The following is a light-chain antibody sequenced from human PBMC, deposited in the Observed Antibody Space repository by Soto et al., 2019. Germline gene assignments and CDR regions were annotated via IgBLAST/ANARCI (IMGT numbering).Light chain of an antibody. J-gene: IGKJ4*01. CDR1: QIISRNY. CDR2: HGS. Sequence: IVLTQSPGTLSLSPWERVTLSGRASQIISRNYFAWYQQKPGLAPRLIMYHGSRRAAGTPDRFSVSGSGTDFSLTIIRLEPEDFAVYYCQKYGSLVPWLTLGGGTKVEIK. V-gene: IGKV3-20*01. CDR3: QKYGSLVPWLT.